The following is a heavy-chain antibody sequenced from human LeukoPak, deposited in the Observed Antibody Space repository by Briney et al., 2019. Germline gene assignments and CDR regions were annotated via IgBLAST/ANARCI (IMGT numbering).Heavy chain of an antibody. CDR2: IIPIFGTA. CDR3: ARDPSLRLSVPTYDY. J-gene: IGHJ4*02. CDR1: GGTFSSYA. D-gene: IGHD3-16*02. V-gene: IGHV1-69*05. Sequence: SVKVSCKASGGTFSSYAISWVRQAPGQGLERMGRIIPIFGTANYAQKFQGRVTITTDESTSTAYMELSSLRSEDTAVYYCARDPSLRLSVPTYDYWGQGTLVTVSS.